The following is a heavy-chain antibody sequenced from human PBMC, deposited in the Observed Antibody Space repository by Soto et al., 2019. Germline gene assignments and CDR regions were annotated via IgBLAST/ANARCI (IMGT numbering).Heavy chain of an antibody. V-gene: IGHV1-69*13. J-gene: IGHJ4*02. Sequence: SVKVSCKASGGTFSRYTINWVRQAPGQGLEWMGGITPMFGKANYAQKFQGRITITADESTSTGYMELRSLRSDDTAAYYCARDGALYDSSAYYFRYWRQGTLVPVSS. D-gene: IGHD3-22*01. CDR1: GGTFSRYT. CDR3: ARDGALYDSSAYYFRY. CDR2: ITPMFGKA.